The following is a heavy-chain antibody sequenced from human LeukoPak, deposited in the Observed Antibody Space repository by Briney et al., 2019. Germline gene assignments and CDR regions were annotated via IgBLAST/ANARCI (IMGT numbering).Heavy chain of an antibody. J-gene: IGHJ4*02. V-gene: IGHV3-74*01. CDR1: GITFTGNR. D-gene: IGHD4/OR15-4a*01. CDR2: IRSDGSST. Sequence: PGGSLRLSCAASGITFTGNRHRVRQAPGKGLAWVSLIRSDGSSTSYADSVKGRFTISRDSAKNTLYLQMNSLRVEDTAVYYCAPIGAGYWGQGTLVTVSS. CDR3: APIGAGY.